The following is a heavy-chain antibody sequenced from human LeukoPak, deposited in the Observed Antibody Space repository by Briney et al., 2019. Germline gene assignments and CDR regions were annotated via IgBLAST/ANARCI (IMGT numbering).Heavy chain of an antibody. CDR3: TRSPPAYYDSSGYWAVDY. CDR1: GFTFGDYA. D-gene: IGHD3-22*01. V-gene: IGHV3-49*04. J-gene: IGHJ4*02. Sequence: GGSLRLSCTASGFTFGDYAMSWVRQAPGKGLEWVGFIRSKAYGGTTEYAASVKGRFTISRDGSKSIAYLQMNSLKTEDTAVYYCTRSPPAYYDSSGYWAVDYWGQGTLVTVSS. CDR2: IRSKAYGGTT.